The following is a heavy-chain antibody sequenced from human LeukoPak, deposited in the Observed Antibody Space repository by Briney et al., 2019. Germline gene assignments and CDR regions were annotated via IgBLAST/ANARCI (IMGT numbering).Heavy chain of an antibody. D-gene: IGHD2-2*02. CDR1: GGSISSSSYY. Sequence: SETLSLTCTVSGGSISSSSYYWGWIRQPPGKGLEWIGSIYYSGSTYYNPSLKSRVTISVDTSKNQFSLKLSSVTAADTAVYYCAKETIVVVPAAILRYYYYYYMDVWAKGPRSPSP. CDR2: IYYSGST. CDR3: AKETIVVVPAAILRYYYYYYMDV. V-gene: IGHV4-39*01. J-gene: IGHJ6*03.